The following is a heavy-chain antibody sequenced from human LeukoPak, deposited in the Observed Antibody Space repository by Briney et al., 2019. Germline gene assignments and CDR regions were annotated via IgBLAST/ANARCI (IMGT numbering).Heavy chain of an antibody. CDR1: NYTFTSYG. D-gene: IGHD3-10*01. CDR3: ARDGSGVWFDY. V-gene: IGHV1-18*01. J-gene: IGHJ4*02. CDR2: INAYNGDT. Sequence: ASVKVSCKASNYTFTSYGIRWVRQAPGQGLEWMAWINAYNGDTNYAQKFQGRVTLTTDTSTSTAYMELRSLRSDDTAVYYCARDGSGVWFDYWGQGTLVTVSS.